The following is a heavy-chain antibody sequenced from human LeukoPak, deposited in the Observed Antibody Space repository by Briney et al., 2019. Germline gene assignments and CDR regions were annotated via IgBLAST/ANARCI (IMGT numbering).Heavy chain of an antibody. CDR1: GGSFSGYY. Sequence: SETLSLTCADYGGSFSGYYWSWIRQPPGKGLEWIGEINHSGSTNYNPSLKSRVTISVDTSKNQFSLKLSSVTAADTAVYYCARGSGSSSWFDPWGQGTLVTVSS. V-gene: IGHV4-34*01. D-gene: IGHD3-10*01. CDR3: ARGSGSSSWFDP. J-gene: IGHJ5*02. CDR2: INHSGST.